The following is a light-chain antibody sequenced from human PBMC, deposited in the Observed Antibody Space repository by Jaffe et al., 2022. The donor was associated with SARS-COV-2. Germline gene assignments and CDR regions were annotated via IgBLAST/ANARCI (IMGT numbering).Light chain of an antibody. CDR1: SSNIGSKY. CDR2: RNN. V-gene: IGLV1-47*01. J-gene: IGLJ3*02. CDR3: AAWDDSLSGV. Sequence: QSVLTQPPSASGTPGQRVTISCSGSSSNIGSKYVYWYQQLPGTAPKLLIYRNNQRPSGVPDRFSGSKSGTSASLAISGLRSEDEADYYCAAWDDSLSGVFGGGTKVTVL.